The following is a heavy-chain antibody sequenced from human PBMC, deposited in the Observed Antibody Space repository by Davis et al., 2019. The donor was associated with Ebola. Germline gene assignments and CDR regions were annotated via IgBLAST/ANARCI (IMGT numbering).Heavy chain of an antibody. D-gene: IGHD3-3*01. V-gene: IGHV3-21*01. CDR3: ARSPKAVLRFLEWLDYGMDV. CDR2: ISSDSDYI. CDR1: GFTFSSYS. Sequence: GESLKISCAASGFTFSSYSMSWVRQAPGKGLEWVSSISSDSDYIYYADSAKGRFTISRDNAKNSLYLQMNSLRAEDTAVYYCARSPKAVLRFLEWLDYGMDVWGKGTTVTVSS. J-gene: IGHJ6*04.